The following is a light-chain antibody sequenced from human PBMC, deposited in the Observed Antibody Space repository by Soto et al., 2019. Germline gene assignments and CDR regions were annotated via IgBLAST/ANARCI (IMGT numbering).Light chain of an antibody. CDR3: QQSYSTPLT. CDR1: QSISTY. Sequence: IQMTQSPSSLSASVGDRVTITCRASQSISTYLNWYQQKPGKAPKLLLYTASSLKSGVPSRFSGSESGTAFTLTISSLQPEDFATYYCQQSYSTPLTFGGGTKVEIK. CDR2: TAS. J-gene: IGKJ4*01. V-gene: IGKV1-39*01.